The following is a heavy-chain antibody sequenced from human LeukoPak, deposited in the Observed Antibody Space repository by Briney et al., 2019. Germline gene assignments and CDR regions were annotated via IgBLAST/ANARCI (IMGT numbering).Heavy chain of an antibody. CDR3: ARDPPRPHYDFWSGYSY. CDR2: IIPILGIA. J-gene: IGHJ4*02. D-gene: IGHD3-3*01. V-gene: IGHV1-69*04. Sequence: SVKVSCKASGGTFSSYAISWVRQAPGQGLEWMGRIIPILGIANYAQKFQGRVTITADKSTSTAYMELSSLRSEDTAVYYCARDPPRPHYDFWSGYSYWGQGTLVTVSS. CDR1: GGTFSSYA.